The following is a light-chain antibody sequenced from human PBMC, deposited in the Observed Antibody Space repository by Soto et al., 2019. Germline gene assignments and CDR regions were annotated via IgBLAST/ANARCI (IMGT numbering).Light chain of an antibody. CDR3: CSYPRSGTLI. Sequence: QSDLTQPASVSGSPGQSITISCGGTSSDIGDYNYVSWYQQHPGKVPKVIIYDVSNRPSGVSYRFSATKSGNTASLTISGLQVEDEADYYCCSYPRSGTLIFGTGTKVTVL. CDR1: SSDIGDYNY. J-gene: IGLJ1*01. V-gene: IGLV2-14*01. CDR2: DVS.